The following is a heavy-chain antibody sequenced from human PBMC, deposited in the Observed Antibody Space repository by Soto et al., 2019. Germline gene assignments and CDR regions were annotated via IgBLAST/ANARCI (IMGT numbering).Heavy chain of an antibody. J-gene: IGHJ6*03. V-gene: IGHV3-15*01. Sequence: GKWLEWVGRIKSKTDGGTTDYAAPVKGRFTISRDDSKNTLYLQMNSLKTEDTAVYYCTTGPRYYYYYYMDVSGKPPSVSVSS. CDR2: IKSKTDGGTT. CDR3: TTGPRYYYYYYMDV.